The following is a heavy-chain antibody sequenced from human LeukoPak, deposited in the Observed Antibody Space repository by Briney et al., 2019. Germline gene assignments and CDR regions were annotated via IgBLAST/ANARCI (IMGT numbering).Heavy chain of an antibody. CDR1: GFTVSSNY. Sequence: GGSLRLSCAASGFTVSSNYMSWVRQAPGKGLEWVSVIYSGGSTYYADSVKGRFTISGHNSKNTLYLQMNSLRAEDTAVYYCARSIAAAGRGAFDIWGQGTMVTVSS. D-gene: IGHD6-13*01. J-gene: IGHJ3*02. CDR2: IYSGGST. CDR3: ARSIAAAGRGAFDI. V-gene: IGHV3-53*04.